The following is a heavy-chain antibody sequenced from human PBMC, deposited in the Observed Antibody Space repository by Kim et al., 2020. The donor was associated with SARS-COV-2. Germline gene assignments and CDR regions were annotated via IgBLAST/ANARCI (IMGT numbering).Heavy chain of an antibody. CDR2: ISYDGSNK. CDR1: GFTFSSYA. V-gene: IGHV3-30-3*01. D-gene: IGHD2-2*01. Sequence: GGSLRLSCAASGFTFSSYAMHWVRQAPGKGLEWVAVISYDGSNKYYADSVKGRFTISRDNSKNTLYLQMNSLRAEDTAVYYCARGYCSSTSCPHDYWGQGTLVTVSS. J-gene: IGHJ4*02. CDR3: ARGYCSSTSCPHDY.